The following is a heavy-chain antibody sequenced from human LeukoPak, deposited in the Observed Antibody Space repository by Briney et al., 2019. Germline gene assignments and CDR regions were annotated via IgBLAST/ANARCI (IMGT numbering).Heavy chain of an antibody. CDR2: IGWNKDKI. V-gene: IGHV3-9*01. CDR3: AKAKRNSDYLFDY. CDR1: GFTFDDYV. J-gene: IGHJ4*02. Sequence: QAGGSLRLSCVASGFTFDDYVMHWVRQAPGKGLEWVSSIGWNKDKILYADSVKGRFTISRDNAGRSLFLQMNSLRPEDTAFYYCAKAKRNSDYLFDYWGQGTLVAVSS. D-gene: IGHD5-12*01.